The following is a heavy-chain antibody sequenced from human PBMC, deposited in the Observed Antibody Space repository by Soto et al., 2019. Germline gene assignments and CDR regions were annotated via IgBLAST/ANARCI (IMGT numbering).Heavy chain of an antibody. CDR3: ARARGSRFPTGRYYYGMDV. CDR2: ISSSSSTI. V-gene: IGHV3-48*02. CDR1: GFTFSSYS. D-gene: IGHD3-22*01. J-gene: IGHJ6*02. Sequence: EVQLVESGGGLVQPGGSLRLSCAASGFTFSSYSMNWVRQAPGKGLEWVSYISSSSSTIYYADSVKGRFTISRDNAKNSLYLQMNSLRDEDTAVYYCARARGSRFPTGRYYYGMDVWGQGTTGTVSS.